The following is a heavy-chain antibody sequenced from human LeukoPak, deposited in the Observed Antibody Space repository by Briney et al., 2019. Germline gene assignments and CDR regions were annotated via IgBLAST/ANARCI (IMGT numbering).Heavy chain of an antibody. CDR2: MSSDESTT. D-gene: IGHD3-10*01. CDR3: ARGRGPYGWFGP. V-gene: IGHV3-74*01. J-gene: IGHJ5*02. Sequence: PGGSLRLSCAASGFTLSSYWMHWARQTPGRGLVWVSRMSSDESTTNYADSVRGRFTISRDNAKNALYLQMNNLRAEDTAIYFCARGRGPYGWFGPWGQGTLVTVSS. CDR1: GFTLSSYW.